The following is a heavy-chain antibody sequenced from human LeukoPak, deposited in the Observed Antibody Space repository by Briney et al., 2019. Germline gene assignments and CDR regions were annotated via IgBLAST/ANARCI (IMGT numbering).Heavy chain of an antibody. J-gene: IGHJ5*02. CDR3: ARDTYGDYVPNWFDP. CDR2: IIPIFGTA. CDR1: GGTFSSYA. D-gene: IGHD4-17*01. V-gene: IGHV1-69*05. Sequence: SVKVSCKASGGTFSSYAISWVRQAPGQGLEWMGGIIPIFGTANYAQKFQGRVTITTDESTSTAYMELSSLRSEDTAVYYCARDTYGDYVPNWFDPWGQGTLVTVSS.